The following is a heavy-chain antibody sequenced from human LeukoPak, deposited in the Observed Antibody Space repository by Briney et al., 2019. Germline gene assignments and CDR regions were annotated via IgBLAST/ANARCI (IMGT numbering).Heavy chain of an antibody. CDR3: ARDYRYYYDSSGTGYFDY. J-gene: IGHJ4*02. CDR2: IIPILGIA. D-gene: IGHD3-22*01. Sequence: ASVKVSCKASGYTFTSYYMHWVRQAPGQGLEWMGRIIPILGIANYAQKFQGRVTITADKSTSTAYMELSSLRSEDTAVYYCARDYRYYYDSSGTGYFDYWGQGTLVTVSS. CDR1: GYTFTSYY. V-gene: IGHV1-69*04.